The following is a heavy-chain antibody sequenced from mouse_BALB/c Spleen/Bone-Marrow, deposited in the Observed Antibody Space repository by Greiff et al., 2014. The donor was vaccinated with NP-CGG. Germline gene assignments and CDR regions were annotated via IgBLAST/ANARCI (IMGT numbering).Heavy chain of an antibody. J-gene: IGHJ2*01. D-gene: IGHD2-2*01. CDR3: ARSCGAYGYDGGYYSDY. CDR2: ISCYNGAT. V-gene: IGHV1S34*01. Sequence: LVKTGASVKISCKASGYSLTGYYMHWVKQSHGKSLEWIGYISCYNGATSYNQKFKGKATFTVDTSSSTAYMQFSSLISEDSAVYYCARSCGAYGYDGGYYSDYWGQGTTLTVSS. CDR1: GYSLTGYY.